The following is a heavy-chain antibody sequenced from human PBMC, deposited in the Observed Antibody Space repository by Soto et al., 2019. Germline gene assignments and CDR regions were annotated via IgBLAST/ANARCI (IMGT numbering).Heavy chain of an antibody. CDR3: ARQAKFGYYYLY. J-gene: IGHJ4*02. D-gene: IGHD3-22*01. CDR2: IDPSDSYT. Sequence: GKSLKISCKVSGYSFTISFIRWVRQMPGKGLEWMGRIDPSDSYTNYSPSFQGHVTISADKSISTAYLQWSSLKASDTAMYYCARQAKFGYYYLYWGQGTLVTVSS. CDR1: GYSFTISF. V-gene: IGHV5-10-1*01.